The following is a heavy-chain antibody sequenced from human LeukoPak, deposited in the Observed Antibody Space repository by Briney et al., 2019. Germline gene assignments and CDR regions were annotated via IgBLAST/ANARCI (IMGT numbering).Heavy chain of an antibody. J-gene: IGHJ5*02. CDR2: TYYRSKWYN. CDR1: GDSVSSNSAA. D-gene: IGHD2-2*01. CDR3: ARDHIVVVPAAPGGWFDP. V-gene: IGHV6-1*01. Sequence: SQTLSLTCAISGDSVSSNSAAWNWIRQSPSRGLEWLGRTYYRSKWYNDYAVSVKSRITINPDTSKNQFSPQLNSVTPEDTAVYYCARDHIVVVPAAPGGWFDPWGQGTLVTVSS.